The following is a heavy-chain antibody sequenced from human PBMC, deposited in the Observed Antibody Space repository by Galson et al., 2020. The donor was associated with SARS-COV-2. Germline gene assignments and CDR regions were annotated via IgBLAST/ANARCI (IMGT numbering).Heavy chain of an antibody. D-gene: IGHD6-19*01. CDR2: ISGGGAST. Sequence: GGSLRLSCAASGFAFRNFAMAWVRQVPGKGLEWVSGISGGGASTYYVDSVKGRFIISRDNSNNMLYLQMSRLRVEDTAQYYCAKDTKPVAGNFYDSWGQGTLVTVSS. CDR3: AKDTKPVAGNFYDS. CDR1: GFAFRNFA. J-gene: IGHJ5*01. V-gene: IGHV3-23*01.